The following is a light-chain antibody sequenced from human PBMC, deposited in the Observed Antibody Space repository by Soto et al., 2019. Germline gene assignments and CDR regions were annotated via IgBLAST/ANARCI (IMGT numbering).Light chain of an antibody. CDR3: QQYNSYSWT. V-gene: IGKV1-5*01. CDR2: DAS. Sequence: IQMPRSRATLPGSVADRGNSAWRASHNIERWMAWYQQKPGKAPSLLIFDASSLESGVPSRFSGSGSGTEFTLTIRSLQPDDFATFYCQQYNSYSWTFGQGTKVDIK. CDR1: HNIERW. J-gene: IGKJ1*01.